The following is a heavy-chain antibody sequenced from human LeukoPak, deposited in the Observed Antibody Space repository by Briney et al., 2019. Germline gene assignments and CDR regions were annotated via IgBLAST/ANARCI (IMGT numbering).Heavy chain of an antibody. V-gene: IGHV3-74*03. CDR2: INGDGRST. D-gene: IGHD1-1*01. Sequence: GGSLRLSCVASRFTLSRYWMHWVRQAPGKGLVWVSRINGDGRSTTYTDSVKGRFTISRDNTKNTLYLQMNSLRAEDTAVYYCAREAEDTGAWYMDVWGKGTTVIVSS. J-gene: IGHJ6*03. CDR3: AREAEDTGAWYMDV. CDR1: RFTLSRYW.